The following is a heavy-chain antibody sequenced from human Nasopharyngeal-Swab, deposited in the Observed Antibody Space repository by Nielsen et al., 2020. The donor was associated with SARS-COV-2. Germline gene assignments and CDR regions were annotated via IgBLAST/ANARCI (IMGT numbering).Heavy chain of an antibody. D-gene: IGHD5-18*01. CDR3: ARDGGRGKSYVMWDY. V-gene: IGHV3-11*01. J-gene: IGHJ4*02. CDR2: ISSGSDSSV. CDR1: GFTLSDFY. Sequence: GGSLRLSCAASGFTLSDFYMSWIRQAPGKGLEWLSKISSGSDSSVDYADSVKGRFTISRDNAKNSLYLHMDSLGAEDTAVYYCARDGGRGKSYVMWDYWGRGTLVTVSS.